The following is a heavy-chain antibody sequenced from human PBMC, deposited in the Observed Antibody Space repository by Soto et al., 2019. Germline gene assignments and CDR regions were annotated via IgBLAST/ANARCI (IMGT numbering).Heavy chain of an antibody. CDR1: GYTFTTYV. V-gene: IGHV1-3*01. CDR2: INAGNDNT. J-gene: IGHJ6*02. CDR3: ARVGHYYYGMDV. Sequence: QVQLVQSGAEVKKPGASVKVSCKASGYTFTTYVMHWVRQAPGQRLEWMGWINAGNDNTKYSEKFQGRVTITRDTSASTVYMELSSLSYEDTAVYDCARVGHYYYGMDVWGQGTTVTVSS. D-gene: IGHD3-3*01.